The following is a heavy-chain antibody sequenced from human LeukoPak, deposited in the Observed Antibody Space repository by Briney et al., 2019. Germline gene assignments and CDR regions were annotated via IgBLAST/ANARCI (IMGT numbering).Heavy chain of an antibody. V-gene: IGHV1-2*02. CDR3: ASGRTYCGGGDCLPSDAFDI. Sequence: ASVEVSCKAPGYTFTGYYMHWVRQAPGQGLEWMGWINPNSGGTNYAQKFQGRVTMTRDTSISTAYMELSRLRSDDTAVYYCASGRTYCGGGDCLPSDAFDIWGQGTMVTVSS. CDR1: GYTFTGYY. CDR2: INPNSGGT. D-gene: IGHD2-21*01. J-gene: IGHJ3*02.